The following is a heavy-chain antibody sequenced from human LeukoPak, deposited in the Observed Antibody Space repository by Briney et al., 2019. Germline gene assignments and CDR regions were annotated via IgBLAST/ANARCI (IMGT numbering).Heavy chain of an antibody. CDR2: INPNSGDT. V-gene: IGHV1-2*02. J-gene: IGHJ4*02. CDR1: GYTFSVYS. Sequence: ASVNVSCKSSGYTFSVYSMSWVRQAPGQGLEWMGWINPNSGDTNYAQKFQGRVTMTRDTSISTAYMELSRLRSDDTAVYFCARDIGGWLQFFDYWGQGTLVTVSS. CDR3: ARDIGGWLQFFDY. D-gene: IGHD5-24*01.